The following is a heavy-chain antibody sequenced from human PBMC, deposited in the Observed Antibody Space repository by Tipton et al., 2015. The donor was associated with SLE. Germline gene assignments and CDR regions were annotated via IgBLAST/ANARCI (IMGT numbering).Heavy chain of an antibody. J-gene: IGHJ4*02. D-gene: IGHD3-10*01. V-gene: IGHV4-31*03. CDR3: ARRSGTSDYFAY. CDR1: GGSINSGGYY. CDR2: IYYTGST. Sequence: TLSLTCTVSGGSINSGGYYWSWIRQHPGKGLEWIGYIYYTGSTHYSPSLRSRVTISVDTSKTQFSLKVSSVTAADTAVYYCARRSGTSDYFAYWGQGTLVTVSS.